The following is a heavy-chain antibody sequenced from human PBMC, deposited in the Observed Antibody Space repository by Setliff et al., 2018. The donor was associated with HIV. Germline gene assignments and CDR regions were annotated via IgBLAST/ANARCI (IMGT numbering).Heavy chain of an antibody. Sequence: NPSETLSLTCSVSGTSLSSSDFYWGWIRQPPGKGLEWIGNIYYSETTYYNSSLKSRVTISVDTSKNQFSLKLSSVTAADTAVYYCARGNYYNLWADPFDFWGQGTLVTVSS. V-gene: IGHV4-39*07. CDR3: ARGNYYNLWADPFDF. CDR1: GTSLSSSDFY. J-gene: IGHJ5*01. D-gene: IGHD3-3*01. CDR2: IYYSETT.